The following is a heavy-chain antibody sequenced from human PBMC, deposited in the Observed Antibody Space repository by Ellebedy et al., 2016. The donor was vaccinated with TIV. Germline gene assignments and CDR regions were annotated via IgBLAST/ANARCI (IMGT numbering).Heavy chain of an antibody. CDR2: TYYRSKWYN. D-gene: IGHD6-19*01. J-gene: IGHJ6*02. V-gene: IGHV6-1*01. CDR1: GDSVSSNSAA. CDR3: ARGRAVAGIYYYYYGMDV. Sequence: SQTLSLTXXISGDSVSSNSAAWNWIRQSPSRGLEWLGRTYYRSKWYNDYAVSVKSRITINPDTSKNQFSLQLNSVTPEDTAVYYCARGRAVAGIYYYYYGMDVWGQGTTVTVSS.